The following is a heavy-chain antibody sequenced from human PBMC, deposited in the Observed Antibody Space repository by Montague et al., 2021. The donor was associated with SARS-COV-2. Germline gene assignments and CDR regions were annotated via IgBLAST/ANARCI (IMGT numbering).Heavy chain of an antibody. CDR3: ARELEIHDFLSGYYIGD. D-gene: IGHD3-3*01. Sequence: ETLSLTCTVSGGSVNSGSYHWNWIRQPPGKGLEWIGYIYYSGSTSYNPSLRSRVTISLDTSKNQFSLNLTSVTAADTALYFCARELEIHDFLSGYYIGDWGQGTLVTVSS. J-gene: IGHJ4*02. CDR2: IYYSGST. V-gene: IGHV4-61*01. CDR1: GGSVNSGSYH.